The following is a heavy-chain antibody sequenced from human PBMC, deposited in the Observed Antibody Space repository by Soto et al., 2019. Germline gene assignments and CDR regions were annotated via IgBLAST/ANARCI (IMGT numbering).Heavy chain of an antibody. CDR3: ARGNRIEAFDI. V-gene: IGHV1-18*01. Sequence: GASGKVSSKASGYTFSNYCFTWGGQAPGQGLEWMGWISAYNGNTNYAQKFQGRVTMTTETSTSTAYMELRSLRSDDTAVYYCARGNRIEAFDIWGQGTMVTVSS. CDR2: ISAYNGNT. D-gene: IGHD2-15*01. CDR1: GYTFSNYC. J-gene: IGHJ3*02.